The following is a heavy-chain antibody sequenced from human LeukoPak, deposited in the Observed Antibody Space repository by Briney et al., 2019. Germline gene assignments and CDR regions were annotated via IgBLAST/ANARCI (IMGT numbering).Heavy chain of an antibody. CDR1: GFTFSSYW. Sequence: GGSLRLSCAASGFTFSSYWMSWVRQAPGKGLEWVSSISSSSSYIYYADSVKGRFTISRDNAKNSLYLQMNSLRAEDTAVYYCARGIAARPGGYWGQGTLVTVSS. CDR2: ISSSSSYI. D-gene: IGHD6-6*01. V-gene: IGHV3-21*01. CDR3: ARGIAARPGGY. J-gene: IGHJ4*02.